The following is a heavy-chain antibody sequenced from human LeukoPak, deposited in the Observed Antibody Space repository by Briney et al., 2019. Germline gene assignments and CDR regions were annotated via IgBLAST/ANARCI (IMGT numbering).Heavy chain of an antibody. D-gene: IGHD5-18*01. J-gene: IGHJ5*02. Sequence: PSETLSLTCAVFGGSFSDSYWNWIRQPPGKGLEWIGEIKHRGATIYNPSLQSRVTMSLDTSRNQISLNLTSVTAADTAVYYCARSGYGSLRLDRWGQGTLVTVSS. CDR2: IKHRGAT. V-gene: IGHV4-34*01. CDR3: ARSGYGSLRLDR. CDR1: GGSFSDSY.